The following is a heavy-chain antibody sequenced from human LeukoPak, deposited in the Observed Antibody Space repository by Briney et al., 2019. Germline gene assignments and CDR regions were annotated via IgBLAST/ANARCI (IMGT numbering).Heavy chain of an antibody. V-gene: IGHV1-69*13. D-gene: IGHD6-13*01. CDR1: GGTFSSYA. CDR3: ARTYTMSSSWYPFDY. Sequence: SVKVSCKASGGTFSSYAISWVRQAPGQGLEWMGGIIPILGTANYAQKFQGRVTITADESTSTAYMELSSLRSEDTAVYYCARTYTMSSSWYPFDYWGQGTLVTVSS. J-gene: IGHJ4*02. CDR2: IIPILGTA.